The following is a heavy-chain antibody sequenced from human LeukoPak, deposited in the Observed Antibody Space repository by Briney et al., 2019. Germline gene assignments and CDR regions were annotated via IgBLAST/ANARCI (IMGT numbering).Heavy chain of an antibody. J-gene: IGHJ4*02. CDR3: ARDGARYDSSAFDY. CDR2: INPSGGST. Sequence: GGSLRLSCAASGFTFSGSAMHWVRQAPGQGLEWMGIINPSGGSTSYAQKFQGRVTMTRDMSTSTVYMELSSLRSEDTAVYYCARDGARYDSSAFDYWGQGTLVTVSS. D-gene: IGHD3-22*01. V-gene: IGHV1-46*01. CDR1: GFTFSGSA.